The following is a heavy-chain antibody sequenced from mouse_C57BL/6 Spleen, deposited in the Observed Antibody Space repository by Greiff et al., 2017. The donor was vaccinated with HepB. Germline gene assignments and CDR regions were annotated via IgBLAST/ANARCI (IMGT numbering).Heavy chain of an antibody. CDR1: GYTFTDYE. V-gene: IGHV1-15*01. J-gene: IGHJ3*01. CDR3: TRVPWFAY. CDR2: IDPETGGT. Sequence: VQGVESGAELVRPGASVTLSCKASGYTFTDYEMHWVKQTPVHGLEWIGAIDPETGGTAYNQKFKGKAILTADKSSSTAYMELRSLTSEDSAVYYCTRVPWFAYWGQGTLVTVSA.